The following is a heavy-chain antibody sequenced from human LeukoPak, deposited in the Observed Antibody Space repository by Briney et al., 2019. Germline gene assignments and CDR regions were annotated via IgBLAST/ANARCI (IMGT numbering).Heavy chain of an antibody. Sequence: SETLSLTCAVSGYSISSGYYWAWIRQPPGKGLEWIGSIYHSGSTYYNPSLKSRVTISVDTSKNQFSLKLSSVTAADTAVYYCARQYDPWGQGTLVTVSS. CDR3: ARQYDP. CDR1: GYSISSGYY. J-gene: IGHJ5*02. CDR2: IYHSGST. D-gene: IGHD4-11*01. V-gene: IGHV4-38-2*01.